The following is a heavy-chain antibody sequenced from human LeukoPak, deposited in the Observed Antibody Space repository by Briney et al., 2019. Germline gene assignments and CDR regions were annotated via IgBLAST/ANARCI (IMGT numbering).Heavy chain of an antibody. J-gene: IGHJ4*02. CDR1: GGSISSYY. CDR2: IYYSGST. Sequence: SETLSLTCTVSGGSISSYYWNWIRQPPGKGLEWIGYIYYSGSTNYNPSLRSRVTISVDTSRNQFSLKLSSVTAADTAVYYCARGADSSGYYSIFYFDYWGQGTLVTVSS. D-gene: IGHD3-22*01. V-gene: IGHV4-59*01. CDR3: ARGADSSGYYSIFYFDY.